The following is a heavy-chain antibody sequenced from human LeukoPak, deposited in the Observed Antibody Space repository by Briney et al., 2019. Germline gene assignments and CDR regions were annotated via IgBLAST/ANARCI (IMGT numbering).Heavy chain of an antibody. D-gene: IGHD2-15*01. CDR1: GFTFSSYA. CDR3: GRQHCSGGDCYFFD. CDR2: ISGSGGST. J-gene: IGHJ4*02. V-gene: IGHV3-23*01. Sequence: GGSLRLSCAASGFTFSSYAMSWVRQAPGKGLEWVSAISGSGGSTYYADSVKGRFTISRDNSKNTLYLQLNSLRAEDTAVYYCGRQHCSGGDCYFFDWGQGTLVTVSS.